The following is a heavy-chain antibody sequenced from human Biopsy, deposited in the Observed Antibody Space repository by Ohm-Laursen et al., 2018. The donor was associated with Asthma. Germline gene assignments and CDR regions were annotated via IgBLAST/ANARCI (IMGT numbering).Heavy chain of an antibody. Sequence: TLSLTCTVSGVSISSDYWSWIRQPPGKGLEWIGHIYYSGSTNYQPPLKSRVTISVDTSKNQFSLKLRSVTAADAAVYYCARGISRVTGLFDHFDSWGQGTLVTVSS. D-gene: IGHD2-21*02. J-gene: IGHJ4*02. CDR3: ARGISRVTGLFDHFDS. CDR2: IYYSGST. V-gene: IGHV4-59*01. CDR1: GVSISSDY.